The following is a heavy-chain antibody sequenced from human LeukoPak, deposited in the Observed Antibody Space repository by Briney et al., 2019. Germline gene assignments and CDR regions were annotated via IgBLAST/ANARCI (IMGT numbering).Heavy chain of an antibody. J-gene: IGHJ4*02. D-gene: IGHD4-23*01. CDR2: VNHRGTT. V-gene: IGHV4-34*01. CDR3: ARDPTTVVTLPYYFDF. CDR1: GGSFTGHH. Sequence: SETLSLTCAVYGGSFTGHHGNWIRQSAGKGLEWIGEVNHRGTTNYNPSLKSRVTISVDTSKNQFFLKLTSVTAADTAVYYCARDPTTVVTLPYYFDFWGQGTLVTVSS.